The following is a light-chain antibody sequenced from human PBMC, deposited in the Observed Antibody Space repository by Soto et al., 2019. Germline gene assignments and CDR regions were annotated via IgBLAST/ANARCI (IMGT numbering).Light chain of an antibody. V-gene: IGKV1-9*01. CDR1: QGISSY. Sequence: IQFTHSPSSLSASVVDRVTITFLASQGISSYLAWYQQKPGKAPKLLIYAASTLQSVVPSIFSGRGNETKFTLTICSMQPEDFVAYYCKKVNSNGMIFGQGTRLEIK. CDR2: AAS. J-gene: IGKJ5*01. CDR3: KKVNSNGMI.